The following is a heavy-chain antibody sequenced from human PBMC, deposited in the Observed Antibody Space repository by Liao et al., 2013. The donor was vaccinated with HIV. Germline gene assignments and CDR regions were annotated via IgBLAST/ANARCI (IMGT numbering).Heavy chain of an antibody. CDR3: ARSSGYFDL. Sequence: QVRLQQWGAGLLKPSQTLSLICSVSGVSISSGTYDWCWIRQPAGKGLEWIGRISPTGTTIYDPSLQSRVTLSLDASKNLFSLNLKSVTAADTAVYFCARSSGYFDLWGRGALVTVSS. V-gene: IGHV4-61*02. CDR2: ISPTGTT. J-gene: IGHJ2*01. CDR1: GVSISSGTYD.